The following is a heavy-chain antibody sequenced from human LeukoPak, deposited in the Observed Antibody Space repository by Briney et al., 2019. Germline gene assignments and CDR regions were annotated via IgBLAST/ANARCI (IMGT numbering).Heavy chain of an antibody. CDR1: GYTFISNG. D-gene: IGHD5-24*01. J-gene: IGHJ3*01. CDR3: ARELREEMAPELEPDAFDV. Sequence: ASVKVSCKASGYTFISNGISWVRQDPGRGLEWMGWISAHNDDTNYAQKFQGRVTMTTDTSTSTISMELRRLRSDDTAVYYCARELREEMAPELEPDAFDVWGQGTIVTVSS. V-gene: IGHV1-18*01. CDR2: ISAHNDDT.